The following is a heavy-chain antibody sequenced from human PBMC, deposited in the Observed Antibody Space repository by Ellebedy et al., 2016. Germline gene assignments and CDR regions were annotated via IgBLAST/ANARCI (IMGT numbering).Heavy chain of an antibody. V-gene: IGHV3-30*09. CDR2: ISYDGSHK. CDR1: GFIFRVYA. D-gene: IGHD2/OR15-2a*01. J-gene: IGHJ4*02. Sequence: GGSLRLSCTASGFIFRVYAMHWVRQAPGKGLEWVAAISYDGSHKYYSDSVKGRFAISRDNSKNTVFLQVNNVRAEDTAIYYCVKENCNTDICHKTFDYWGQGALVTVSS. CDR3: VKENCNTDICHKTFDY.